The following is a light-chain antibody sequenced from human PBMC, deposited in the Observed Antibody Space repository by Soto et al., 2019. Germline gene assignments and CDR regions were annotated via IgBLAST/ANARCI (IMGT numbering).Light chain of an antibody. Sequence: QSALTQPRAVSGSPGQSVTISCTGTSSDVGGYNDVSWYQQYPGKAPKLMIYDVSKWPSGVPDRFSGSKSGNTASLTVSGLQADDEAEYYCCSYAGSVIFGGGTKLTVL. CDR3: CSYAGSVI. V-gene: IGLV2-11*01. CDR2: DVS. J-gene: IGLJ2*01. CDR1: SSDVGGYND.